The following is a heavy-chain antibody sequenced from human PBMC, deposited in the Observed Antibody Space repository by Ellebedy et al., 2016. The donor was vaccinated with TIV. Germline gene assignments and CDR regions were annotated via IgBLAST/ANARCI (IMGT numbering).Heavy chain of an antibody. CDR2: INQDGSDK. Sequence: GESLKISCAASGFSFSSYWMTWVRQAPGKGLEWVANINQDGSDKYYVDSLRGRFTISRDNAKNSLYLQMNSLRGEDTGVYYCATDGSYGDYRSPAHAFEKWGQGTMVIVSS. CDR1: GFSFSSYW. V-gene: IGHV3-7*01. J-gene: IGHJ3*02. CDR3: ATDGSYGDYRSPAHAFEK. D-gene: IGHD4-17*01.